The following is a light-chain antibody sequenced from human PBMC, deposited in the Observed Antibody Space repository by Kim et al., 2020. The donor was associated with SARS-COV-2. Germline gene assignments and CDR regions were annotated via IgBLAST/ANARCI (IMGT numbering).Light chain of an antibody. CDR1: QDISNY. Sequence: DIQMTQSPSSLSASVGDRVTITCQASQDISNYLNWYQQKPGKAPKLLIYDASNLETGVPSRFSGSGSGTDFTFTISSLQPEDIATYYCKHSSFGPGTKVDIK. CDR3: KHSS. CDR2: DAS. V-gene: IGKV1-33*01. J-gene: IGKJ3*01.